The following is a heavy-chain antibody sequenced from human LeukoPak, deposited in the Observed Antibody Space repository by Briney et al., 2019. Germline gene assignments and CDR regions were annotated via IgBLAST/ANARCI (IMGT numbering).Heavy chain of an antibody. D-gene: IGHD6-13*01. CDR2: IYYTGST. V-gene: IGHV4-59*01. Sequence: PSETLSLTCTVAGGSINSYYWSWIRQPPGKGREWIGYIYYTGSTNYNPSLKSRVTISVDTSKNHFTLQLSSVTAADTAVYYCARDGSSSWNNWFDSWGQGTLVTVSS. CDR1: GGSINSYY. J-gene: IGHJ5*01. CDR3: ARDGSSSWNNWFDS.